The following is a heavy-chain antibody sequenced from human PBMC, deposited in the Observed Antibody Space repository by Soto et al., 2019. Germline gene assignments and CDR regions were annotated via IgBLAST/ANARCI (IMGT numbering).Heavy chain of an antibody. J-gene: IGHJ4*02. CDR3: ARDMGGYYFEPNDY. CDR2: ITANNVNT. V-gene: IGHV1-18*01. D-gene: IGHD3-22*01. CDR1: GYTVTSYC. Sequence: ASVNVSCKTSGYTVTSYCISWVRQAPGQGLEWMGWITANNVNTNYAQKFQGRVTMTTDTSTATAYMELRSLRSDDTAVYYCARDMGGYYFEPNDYWGQGTLVTV.